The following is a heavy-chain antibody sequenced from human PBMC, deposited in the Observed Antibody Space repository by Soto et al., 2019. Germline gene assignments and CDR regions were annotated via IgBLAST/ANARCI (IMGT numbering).Heavy chain of an antibody. J-gene: IGHJ4*02. D-gene: IGHD3-22*01. CDR1: GYNLSRHL. Sequence: GESLKNSRKGTGYNLSRHLITWGRQKPWESPEWMGRIDPSDSQTYYSPSFRGHVTISATKSITTVFLQWSSLRASDTAMYYCARQIYDSDTGPNFQYYFDSWGQGTPVTVSS. CDR3: ARQIYDSDTGPNFQYYFDS. V-gene: IGHV5-10-1*01. CDR2: IDPSDSQT.